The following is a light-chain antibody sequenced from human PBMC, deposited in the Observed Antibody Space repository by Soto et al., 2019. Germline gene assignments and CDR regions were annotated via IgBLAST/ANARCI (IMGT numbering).Light chain of an antibody. J-gene: IGKJ4*01. CDR2: GVS. Sequence: EIVMTQSPGTLSVSPGESATLSCRASQSVSSNLAWYQQKPGQTPMLLIYGVSTRATGIPARFSGSGSGTEFTLTISSLQSEESAVYYCQQHNNWPLTFGGGTKVELK. V-gene: IGKV3-15*01. CDR3: QQHNNWPLT. CDR1: QSVSSN.